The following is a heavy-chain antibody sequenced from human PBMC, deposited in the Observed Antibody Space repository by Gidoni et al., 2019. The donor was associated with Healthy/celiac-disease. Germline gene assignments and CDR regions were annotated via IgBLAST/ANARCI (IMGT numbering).Heavy chain of an antibody. Sequence: CAASGFTFDDYAMHWVRQDPGKGLEWVSLISGDGGSTYYADSVKGRFTISRDNSKDSLYLQMNSLRTEDTALYYGAKGTVAGTIPRYYYYYGMDVWGQGTTVTVSS. D-gene: IGHD6-19*01. CDR1: GFTFDDYA. CDR3: AKGTVAGTIPRYYYYYGMDV. J-gene: IGHJ6*02. V-gene: IGHV3-43*02. CDR2: ISGDGGST.